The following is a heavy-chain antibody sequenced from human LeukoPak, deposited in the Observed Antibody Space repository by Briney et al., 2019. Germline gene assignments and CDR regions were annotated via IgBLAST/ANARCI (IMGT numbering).Heavy chain of an antibody. CDR1: GFTFSNAW. J-gene: IGHJ4*02. CDR3: TTVFQPLGYCSSTSCYPNY. CDR2: IKRKTDGGTT. Sequence: GGSLRLSCDASGFTFSNAWMSWVREAPGKGLEWVGRIKRKTDGGTTDYAAPVKGRFTISRDDSKNTLYLQVNSLKTEDTAVYYCTTVFQPLGYCSSTSCYPNYWGQGTLVTVSS. V-gene: IGHV3-15*01. D-gene: IGHD2-2*01.